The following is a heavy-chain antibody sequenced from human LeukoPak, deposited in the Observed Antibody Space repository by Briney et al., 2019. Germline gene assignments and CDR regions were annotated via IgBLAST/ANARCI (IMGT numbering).Heavy chain of an antibody. D-gene: IGHD6-19*01. CDR2: VNGSGDTT. Sequence: GGSLRLSCAASGFIFSNYAMSWVRQAPGKGPEWVSAVNGSGDTTYYADSVKGRFTISRDNSKNTMYLEMNSLRAEDAAVYYCAKDLRAVAGRGPFDYWAREPWSPSPQ. V-gene: IGHV3-23*01. CDR3: AKDLRAVAGRGPFDY. J-gene: IGHJ4*02. CDR1: GFIFSNYA.